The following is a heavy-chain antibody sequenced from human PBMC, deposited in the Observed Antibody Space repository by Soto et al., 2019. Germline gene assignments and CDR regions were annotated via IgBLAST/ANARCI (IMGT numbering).Heavy chain of an antibody. V-gene: IGHV3-7*04. Sequence: PGGSLRLSCAASGFTFSSYWMSWVRQAPGKGLEWVANIKQDGSEKYYVGSVKGRFTISRDNAKNSLYLQMNSLRAEDTAVYYCARGGYDFWSGYYVRGDYYMDVWGKGTTVTVS. CDR2: IKQDGSEK. CDR3: ARGGYDFWSGYYVRGDYYMDV. J-gene: IGHJ6*03. D-gene: IGHD3-3*01. CDR1: GFTFSSYW.